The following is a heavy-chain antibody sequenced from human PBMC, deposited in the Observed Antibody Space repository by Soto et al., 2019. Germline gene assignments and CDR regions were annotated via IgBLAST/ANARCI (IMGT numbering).Heavy chain of an antibody. Sequence: PSETLSLTCTVSGGSISSGGYYWSWIRQHPGKGLEWIGYIYYSGSTYYNPSLKSRVTISVDTSKNQFSLKLSSVTAADTAVYYCARAGXYYDYVWGSHRYNYFDYWGQGTLVTVSS. V-gene: IGHV4-31*03. CDR3: ARAGXYYDYVWGSHRYNYFDY. J-gene: IGHJ4*02. CDR1: GGSISSGGYY. CDR2: IYYSGST. D-gene: IGHD3-16*02.